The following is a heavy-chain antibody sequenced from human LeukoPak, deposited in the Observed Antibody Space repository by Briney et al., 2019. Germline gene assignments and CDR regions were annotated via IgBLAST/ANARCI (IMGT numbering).Heavy chain of an antibody. CDR1: GGFISGHY. CDR2: IYTNGDT. CDR3: ARDGGRHCTAGGCTPHLYYVDV. V-gene: IGHV4-4*07. J-gene: IGHJ6*03. D-gene: IGHD2-8*02. Sequence: PSETLSLTCTVSGGFISGHYWSWIRQSAGKGPEWIGRIYTNGDTYFNLALESRVTMSVDTSQNQFFLTLTSVTAADTAIYYCARDGGRHCTAGGCTPHLYYVDVWGKGATVTVSS.